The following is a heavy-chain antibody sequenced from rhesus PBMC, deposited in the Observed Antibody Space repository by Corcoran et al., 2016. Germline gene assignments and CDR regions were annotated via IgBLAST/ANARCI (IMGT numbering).Heavy chain of an antibody. CDR3: ARQGYTDHLGGLDS. D-gene: IGHD2-39*02. Sequence: QVQLQESGPGLVKPSETLSLTCTVSGGSISGYYNWNWIRQSPGKGLEWIGAVYGNYGRTNYHPSLKSRVTISKDTSKNQFSLRLTSVTAADTAVYYCARQGYTDHLGGLDSWGQGVVVTVSS. CDR1: GGSISGYYN. V-gene: IGHV4-143*01. J-gene: IGHJ6*01. CDR2: VYGNYGRT.